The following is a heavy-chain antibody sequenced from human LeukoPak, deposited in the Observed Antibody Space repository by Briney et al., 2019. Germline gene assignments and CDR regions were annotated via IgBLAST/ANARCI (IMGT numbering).Heavy chain of an antibody. Sequence: PSETLSLTCTVSGGSISSYYWSWIRQPPGKGLEWIGYIYYSGSTNYNPSLKSRVTISVDTSKNQFSLKLSSVTAADTAVYYCARLPTVVTPPLTIDLWGRGTLVTVSS. CDR1: GGSISSYY. D-gene: IGHD4-23*01. CDR3: ARLPTVVTPPLTIDL. V-gene: IGHV4-59*12. J-gene: IGHJ2*01. CDR2: IYYSGST.